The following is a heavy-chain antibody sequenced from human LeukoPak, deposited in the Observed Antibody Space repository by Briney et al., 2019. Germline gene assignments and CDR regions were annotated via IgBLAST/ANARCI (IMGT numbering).Heavy chain of an antibody. CDR2: IYYSGGT. CDR3: ARHDYGDYGTFDI. J-gene: IGHJ3*02. V-gene: IGHV4-39*01. D-gene: IGHD4-17*01. Sequence: SETLSLTCTVSGGSISSSGYYWGWIRQSPGKGLEWIGSIYYSGGTYSNPSLKSRATISVDTSKNQFSLELTSVTAADTAVYYCARHDYGDYGTFDIWGQGTMVTVSS. CDR1: GGSISSSGYY.